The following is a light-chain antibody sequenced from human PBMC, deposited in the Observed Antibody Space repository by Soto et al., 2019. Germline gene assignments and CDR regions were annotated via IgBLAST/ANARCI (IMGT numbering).Light chain of an antibody. V-gene: IGKV3-11*01. J-gene: IGKJ3*01. Sequence: EIVLTQSPATLSLSPGERATLSCRASQSVSRSLAWYQQKPGQVPRLLIYDTSNRATGIPARFSGSGSGTDFTLTISSLEPEDSAVYYCQQGSNWPPVFTFGPGTKVDV. CDR2: DTS. CDR3: QQGSNWPPVFT. CDR1: QSVSRS.